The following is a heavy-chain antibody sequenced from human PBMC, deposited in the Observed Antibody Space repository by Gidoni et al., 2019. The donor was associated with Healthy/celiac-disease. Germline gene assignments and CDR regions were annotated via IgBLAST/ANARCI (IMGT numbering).Heavy chain of an antibody. J-gene: IGHJ5*02. Sequence: QVQLVQSGAEVKKPGSSVKVSCKASGGTFSSYAISWVRQAPGQGLEWMGGIIPIFGTANYAQKFQGRVTITADESTSTAYMELSSLRSEDTAVYYCARKYYDYVWGSYRYQYNWFDPWGQGTLVTVSS. D-gene: IGHD3-16*02. CDR3: ARKYYDYVWGSYRYQYNWFDP. CDR1: GGTFSSYA. CDR2: IIPIFGTA. V-gene: IGHV1-69*01.